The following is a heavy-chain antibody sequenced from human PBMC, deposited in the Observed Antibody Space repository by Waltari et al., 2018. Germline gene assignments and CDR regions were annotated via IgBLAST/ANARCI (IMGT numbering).Heavy chain of an antibody. V-gene: IGHV3-23*01. D-gene: IGHD6-19*01. J-gene: IGHJ4*02. CDR1: GFTFRSYA. CDR2: ISGSGGST. CDR3: ARSPTGGWYYFDY. Sequence: EVQLLESGGGLVQPGRSLRLSCAASGFTFRSYAMSWVRQAQGKGLEWGSAISGSGGSTYYADSVKGRFTISRDNSKNTLYLQMNSLRAEDTAVYCCARSPTGGWYYFDYWGQGTLVTVSS.